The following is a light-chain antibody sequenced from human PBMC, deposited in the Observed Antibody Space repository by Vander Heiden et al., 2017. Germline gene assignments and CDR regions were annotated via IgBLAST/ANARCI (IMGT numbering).Light chain of an antibody. V-gene: IGLV10-54*01. Sequence: QAGLTQPPPVSHSLRRTATLTCTGNTNNIGDQGAAWLQQHQGHPPKLLSYRNNNRPSGISERLSASRSGNTASLTITGLQPEDEADYYCSAWDSSLHTWVFGGGTKLTVL. CDR2: RNN. J-gene: IGLJ3*02. CDR3: SAWDSSLHTWV. CDR1: TNNIGDQG.